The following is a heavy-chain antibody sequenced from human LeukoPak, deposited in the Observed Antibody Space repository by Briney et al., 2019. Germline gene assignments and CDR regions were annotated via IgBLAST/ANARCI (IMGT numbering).Heavy chain of an antibody. CDR3: ARHYVDIRTVGASYYYYGLDV. D-gene: IGHD3-16*02. CDR2: ISYSWST. J-gene: IGHJ6*02. Sequence: SETLSLTCTVSGGSISNSNYCWGWIRQPPGKGLEWSGSISYSWSTYYNPSLKSRVSISVDTSKNQFSLKVTSVTAADTAVFYCARHYVDIRTVGASYYYYGLDVWGQGTTVTVSS. CDR1: GGSISNSNYC. V-gene: IGHV4-39*01.